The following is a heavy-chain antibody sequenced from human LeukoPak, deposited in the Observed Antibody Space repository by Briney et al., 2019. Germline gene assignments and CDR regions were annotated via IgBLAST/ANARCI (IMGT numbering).Heavy chain of an antibody. D-gene: IGHD3-22*01. CDR2: IRSKANSYAT. CDR3: ARAYYYDSSVIYPSAFDI. Sequence: GGSLRLSCAASGFTFSGSAMHWVRQASGKGLEWVGRIRSKANSYATAYAASVKGRFTISRDDSKNTAYLQMNSLKTEDTAVYYCARAYYYDSSVIYPSAFDIWGQGTMVTVSS. CDR1: GFTFSGSA. V-gene: IGHV3-73*01. J-gene: IGHJ3*02.